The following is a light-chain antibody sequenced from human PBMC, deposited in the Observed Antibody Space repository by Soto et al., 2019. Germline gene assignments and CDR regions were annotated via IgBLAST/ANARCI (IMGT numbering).Light chain of an antibody. CDR3: QRYYNSVLT. V-gene: IGKV4-1*01. J-gene: IGKJ4*01. CDR1: QSVLSSSNNKNY. CDR2: WAS. Sequence: DIVMTQSPDSLAVSLGERATINCKSSQSVLSSSNNKNYLAWYQQKPGQPPKLLISWASTRESGVPDRFSGSGSGTDFTLTISSLQAEDVAVYYCQRYYNSVLTFGGGTKVEIK.